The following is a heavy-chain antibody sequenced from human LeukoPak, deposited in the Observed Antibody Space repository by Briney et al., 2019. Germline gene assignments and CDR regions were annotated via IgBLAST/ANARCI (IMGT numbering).Heavy chain of an antibody. J-gene: IGHJ4*02. D-gene: IGHD1-26*01. V-gene: IGHV4-34*01. CDR1: GESFSGNF. CDR2: IDNNGIT. Sequence: SETLSLTCAVSGESFSGNFWTWIRQSPGKGLEWIGEIDNNGITNYNPSLKSRVTMSVDTTRKRFSLRLTSESAADTGVYYCARGGGGAKXXXFDYWGQGSLVTVSS. CDR3: ARGGGGAKXXXFDY.